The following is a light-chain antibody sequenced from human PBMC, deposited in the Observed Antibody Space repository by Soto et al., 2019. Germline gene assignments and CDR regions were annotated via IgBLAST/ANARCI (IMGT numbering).Light chain of an antibody. CDR1: SSDVGGYNY. CDR3: SSYAGSNNLV. CDR2: EVS. J-gene: IGLJ3*02. Sequence: QSVLTQPPSASGSPGQPVTISCTGTSSDVGGYNYVSWYQQHPGKAPKVMIYEVSERPSGVPDRFSGSKSGNTASLTVSGLQAEDEADYYCSSYAGSNNLVFGGGTKVTVL. V-gene: IGLV2-8*01.